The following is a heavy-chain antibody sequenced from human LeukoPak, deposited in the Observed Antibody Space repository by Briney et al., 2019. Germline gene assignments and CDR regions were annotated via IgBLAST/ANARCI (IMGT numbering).Heavy chain of an antibody. CDR2: ISAYNGNT. J-gene: IGHJ5*02. CDR1: GYTFTSYG. Sequence: ASVKVSCKASGYTFTSYGIGWVRQAPGQGLEWMGWISAYNGNTNYAQKLQGRVTMTTDTSTSTAYMELRSLRSDDTAVYYCARDGHRRYCSGGSCYGGWFDPWGQGTLVTVSS. V-gene: IGHV1-18*01. D-gene: IGHD2-15*01. CDR3: ARDGHRRYCSGGSCYGGWFDP.